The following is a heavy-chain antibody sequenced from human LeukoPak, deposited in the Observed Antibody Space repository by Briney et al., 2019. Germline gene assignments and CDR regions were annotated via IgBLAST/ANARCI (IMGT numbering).Heavy chain of an antibody. D-gene: IGHD3-16*01. CDR2: IIPILGIA. J-gene: IGHJ4*02. CDR1: GYTFTGYY. CDR3: ARASVELWLYIDY. V-gene: IGHV1-69*10. Sequence: GASVKVSCKASGYTFTGYYMHWVRQAPGQGLEWMGWIIPILGIANYAQKFQGRVTITADKSTSTAYMELSSLRSEDTAVYYCARASVELWLYIDYWGQGTLVTVSS.